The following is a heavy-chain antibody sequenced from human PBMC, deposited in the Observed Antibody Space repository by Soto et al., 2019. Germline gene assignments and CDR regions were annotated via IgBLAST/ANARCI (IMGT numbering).Heavy chain of an antibody. CDR3: ARRDNRGYLRAGLDY. J-gene: IGHJ4*02. V-gene: IGHV1-18*01. CDR1: GYTFTSYV. Sequence: QVQLVQSGAEVKKPGASVKVSCKASGYTFTSYVISWVRQAPGQGLEWMGWISAYNGNTNYAQKFQGRVTMTTDTSTSTAYMELRSLRSDDTGVFYCARRDNRGYLRAGLDYWGQGTLVTVSS. D-gene: IGHD3-22*01. CDR2: ISAYNGNT.